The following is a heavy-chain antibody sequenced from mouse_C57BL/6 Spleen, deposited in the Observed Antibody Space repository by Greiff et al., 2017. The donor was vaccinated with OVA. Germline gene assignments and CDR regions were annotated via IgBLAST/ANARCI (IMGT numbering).Heavy chain of an antibody. CDR1: GYAFSSYW. CDR2: IYPGDGDT. D-gene: IGHD1-1*01. V-gene: IGHV1-80*01. CDR3: ARWAVVATGGAMDY. Sequence: VQLKESGADLVKPGASVKISCKASGYAFSSYWMNWVKQRPGKGLEWIGQIYPGDGDTNYNGKFKGKATLTADKSSSTAYMQRSSLTSEDSAVYFCARWAVVATGGAMDYWGQGTSVTVSS. J-gene: IGHJ4*01.